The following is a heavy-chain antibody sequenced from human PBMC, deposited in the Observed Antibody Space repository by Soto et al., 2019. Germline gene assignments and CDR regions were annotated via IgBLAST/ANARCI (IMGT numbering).Heavy chain of an antibody. J-gene: IGHJ6*02. V-gene: IGHV3-7*03. CDR2: IPQDGVDG. Sequence: DVKLVESGGGLVQPGASLRLSCEVSGFTFSMYSMSWVRQSPGKGLEWVAKIPQDGVDGHYADSVKGRFTISRDNGKNSLDLQLNNLRAEDTAVYYCASDHLILPAQDFFSVSDVWGRGATVTVAS. CDR1: GFTFSMYS. CDR3: ASDHLILPAQDFFSVSDV. D-gene: IGHD2-21*02.